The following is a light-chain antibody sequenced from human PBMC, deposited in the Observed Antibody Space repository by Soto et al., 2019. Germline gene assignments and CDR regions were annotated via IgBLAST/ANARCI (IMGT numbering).Light chain of an antibody. CDR2: GAS. CDR3: QQYDNWPPGT. CDR1: ESVTSN. J-gene: IGKJ2*02. V-gene: IGKV3D-15*01. Sequence: EIVLTQSPATLSVSPGERATLSCRASESVTSNLAWYQQKPGQAPRLIIYGASTRATGIPARFSGSGSATEFTLTISSLQSAEFAVYYCQQYDNWPPGTFGQGTKLEIK.